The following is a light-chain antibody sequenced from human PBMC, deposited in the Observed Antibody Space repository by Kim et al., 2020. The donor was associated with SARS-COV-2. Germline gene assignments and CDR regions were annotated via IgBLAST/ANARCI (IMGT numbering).Light chain of an antibody. Sequence: AVQLTQSPSSLSASVGDRVTITCRTSQAIGIGLAWYRQKPGRAPSLLIYDVSSLESGVPTRFSGSTSGSDFTLSITSLQPEDSATYYCQQYNKYPITFGRGTRLEIK. CDR1: QAIGIG. J-gene: IGKJ5*01. CDR3: QQYNKYPIT. CDR2: DVS. V-gene: IGKV1D-13*01.